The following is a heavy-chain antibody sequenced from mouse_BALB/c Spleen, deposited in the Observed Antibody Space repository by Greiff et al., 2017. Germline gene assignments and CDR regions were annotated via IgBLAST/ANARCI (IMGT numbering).Heavy chain of an antibody. Sequence: QVQLKQSGAELARPGASVKLSCKASGYTFTSYWMQWVKQRPGQGLEWIGAIYPGDGDTRYTQKFKGKATLTADKSSSTAYMQLSSLASEDSAVYYCSTGGYAMDYWGQGTSVTVSS. CDR1: GYTFTSYW. J-gene: IGHJ4*01. V-gene: IGHV1-87*01. CDR2: IYPGDGDT. CDR3: STGGYAMDY.